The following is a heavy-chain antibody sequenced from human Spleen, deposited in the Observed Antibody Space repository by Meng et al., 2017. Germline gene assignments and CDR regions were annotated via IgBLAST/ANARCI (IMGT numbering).Heavy chain of an antibody. D-gene: IGHD6-25*01. J-gene: IGHJ4*02. V-gene: IGHV1-2*06. CDR3: ARDEDISAAGKLFGDY. CDR1: GYHFPDYY. CDR2: INPKSGDT. Sequence: GQLVQSVAELKTPGASVRVSCKPSGYHFPDYYIHWVRRAPGQGLEWMGRINPKSGDTHYAQKFQARVTMTGDTSISTAYMELSGLRSDDTAMYYCARDEDISAAGKLFGDYWGQGTLVTVSS.